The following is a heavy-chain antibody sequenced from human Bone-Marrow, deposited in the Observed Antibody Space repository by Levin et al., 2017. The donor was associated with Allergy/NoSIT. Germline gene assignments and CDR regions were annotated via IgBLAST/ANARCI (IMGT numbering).Heavy chain of an antibody. V-gene: IGHV3-23*01. CDR2: IGDSGGNT. CDR3: AKDRDRYGWDFDY. J-gene: IGHJ4*02. CDR1: GFTFSNYA. Sequence: QLGESLKISCGASGFTFSNYAMNWVRQAPGKGLEWVSSIGDSGGNTYYADSVKGRFTISRDNSKDTLYLQMNSLRAEDTALYYCAKDRDRYGWDFDYWGQGTLVTVSS. D-gene: IGHD5-18*01.